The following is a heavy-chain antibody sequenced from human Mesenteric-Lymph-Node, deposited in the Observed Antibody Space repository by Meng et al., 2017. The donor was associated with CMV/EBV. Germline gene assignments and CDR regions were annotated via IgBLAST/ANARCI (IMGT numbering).Heavy chain of an antibody. CDR1: TFTTLP. V-gene: IGHV3-23*01. Sequence: TFTTLPRTWLGQAPGKGLGWVATITGGSGLTHYAGSVKGRFTISRDNSQNTLLLQMNSLRAEDTARYYCAKLGVGGHGWYRGEFDPWGQGTLVTVSS. CDR3: AKLGVGGHGWYRGEFDP. D-gene: IGHD6-19*01. CDR2: ITGGSGLT. J-gene: IGHJ5*02.